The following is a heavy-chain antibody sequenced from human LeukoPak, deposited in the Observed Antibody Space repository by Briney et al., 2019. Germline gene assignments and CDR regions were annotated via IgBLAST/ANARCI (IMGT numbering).Heavy chain of an antibody. Sequence: GGSLRLSCAASGFTFSSYSMNWVRQAPGKGLEWVSSISSSSSYIYYADSVKGRFTISRDNAKNSLYLQMNSLRAEDTAVYYCAKDGLPPSKPFDYWGQGTLVTVSS. V-gene: IGHV3-21*01. J-gene: IGHJ4*02. CDR2: ISSSSSYI. CDR1: GFTFSSYS. D-gene: IGHD3/OR15-3a*01. CDR3: AKDGLPPSKPFDY.